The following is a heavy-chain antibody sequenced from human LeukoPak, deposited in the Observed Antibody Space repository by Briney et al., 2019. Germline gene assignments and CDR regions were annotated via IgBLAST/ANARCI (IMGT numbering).Heavy chain of an antibody. Sequence: SETLSLTCAVYGGSFSGYYWSWIRQPPGKGLEWIGEINHSGSTNYNPSLKSRVTISVDTSKNQFSMQLGSVTAADTAVYYCARDNPWGGVTMIPYDAFDIWGQGTMVTVSS. J-gene: IGHJ3*02. CDR2: INHSGST. CDR1: GGSFSGYY. CDR3: ARDNPWGGVTMIPYDAFDI. V-gene: IGHV4-34*01. D-gene: IGHD3-22*01.